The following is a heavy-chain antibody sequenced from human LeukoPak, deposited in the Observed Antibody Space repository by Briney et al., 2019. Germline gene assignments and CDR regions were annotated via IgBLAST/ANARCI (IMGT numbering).Heavy chain of an antibody. CDR1: GLIFSSNY. V-gene: IGHV3-53*01. CDR2: IYSDGYT. CDR3: TRGGAGYPFDY. J-gene: IGHJ4*02. Sequence: GGSLRLSYAVSGLIFSSNYMSWVRQAPGKGLEWVSTIYSDGYTYYAGSVKGRFTISRDNSKKTLYLQMNSLRAEDTAVYYCTRGGAGYPFDYWGQGTLVTVSS. D-gene: IGHD1-26*01.